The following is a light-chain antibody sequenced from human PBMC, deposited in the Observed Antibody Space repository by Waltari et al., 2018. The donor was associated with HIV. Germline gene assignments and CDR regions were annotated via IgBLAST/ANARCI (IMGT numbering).Light chain of an antibody. Sequence: QSALTQPASVSGSPGQSITISCTGTSSDVGSYTVVSWYQQHPGKAPKLMIYEVTKRPSGVSSLCSGSKSGSTASLTISGLQAEDDADYYGCSYAGRSTHVFGTGTKVTVL. CDR3: CSYAGRSTHV. J-gene: IGLJ1*01. V-gene: IGLV2-23*02. CDR1: SSDVGSYTV. CDR2: EVT.